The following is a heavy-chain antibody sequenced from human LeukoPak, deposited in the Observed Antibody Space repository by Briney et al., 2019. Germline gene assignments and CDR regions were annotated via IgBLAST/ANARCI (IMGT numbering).Heavy chain of an antibody. Sequence: EASLRVSCTASGYTFTGYYMHWVRQAPGQGLEWMAWINTNSGGTNYAQTLQGRVTMTRDNSIRTLYMELSRLRSDDTAVYYCSMLTTLDYWGQGSLVTVSS. CDR2: INTNSGGT. J-gene: IGHJ4*02. V-gene: IGHV1-2*02. CDR1: GYTFTGYY. D-gene: IGHD4-11*01. CDR3: SMLTTLDY.